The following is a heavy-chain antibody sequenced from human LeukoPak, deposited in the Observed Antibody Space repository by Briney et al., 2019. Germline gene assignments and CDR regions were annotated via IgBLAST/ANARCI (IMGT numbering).Heavy chain of an antibody. CDR3: ARHTYCSGSSCYIGDAFDI. CDR2: ISTDSRTT. D-gene: IGHD2-2*02. CDR1: GITFSNYR. V-gene: IGHV3-48*01. J-gene: IGHJ3*02. Sequence: GGSLRLSCAASGITFSNYRMNWVRQAPGKGLEWISYISTDSRTTFYAASVRGRFIISRDNANNSLYLQMNGLSGEDTAVYYCARHTYCSGSSCYIGDAFDIWGHGKMVTVSS.